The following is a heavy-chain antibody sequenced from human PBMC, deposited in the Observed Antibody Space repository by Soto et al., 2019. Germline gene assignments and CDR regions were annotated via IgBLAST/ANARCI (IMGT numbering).Heavy chain of an antibody. V-gene: IGHV3-9*03. J-gene: IGHJ3*02. CDR3: AKGGNVGVDAFDI. CDR2: ISWGSVTI. Sequence: EVQLVESGGGLVQPGRSLRLSCAASGFTFGDCAMHWVRQAPGKGLEWVSGISWGSVTIDYAASVKGRFTISRDNAKTLLYLPMNSLRPEDMGMYYCAKGGNVGVDAFDIWGQGTKVTVSS. D-gene: IGHD1-1*01. CDR1: GFTFGDCA.